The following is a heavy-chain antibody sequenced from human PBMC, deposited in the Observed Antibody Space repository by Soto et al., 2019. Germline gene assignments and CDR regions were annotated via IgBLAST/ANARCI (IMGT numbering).Heavy chain of an antibody. CDR2: FGTSRKYI. CDR3: VRDHDWDFDI. CDR1: GYTLSDYS. V-gene: IGHV3-48*02. Sequence: PGGSLRLSCAASGYTLSDYSMNWVRQAPGKGLEWVSYFGTSRKYIFYADSVRGRFTISRDDAKNSVYLQLNSLRDEDTAVYYCVRDHDWDFDIWGQGTLVTVSS. D-gene: IGHD3-9*01. J-gene: IGHJ3*02.